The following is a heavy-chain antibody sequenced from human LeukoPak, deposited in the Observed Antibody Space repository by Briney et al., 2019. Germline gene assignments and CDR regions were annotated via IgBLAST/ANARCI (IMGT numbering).Heavy chain of an antibody. J-gene: IGHJ3*02. V-gene: IGHV1-2*02. CDR3: ARDFYYDTKGAFDM. CDR1: GYTFTTNY. Sequence: GASVRVSCKASGYTFTTNYIHWVRQAPGQGLEWMVWINPNSGGTMYAQKFQGRVTMTRDTSISTAYMELNRLRSDDTAVFYCARDFYYDTKGAFDMWGQGTMVTVSS. CDR2: INPNSGGT. D-gene: IGHD3-22*01.